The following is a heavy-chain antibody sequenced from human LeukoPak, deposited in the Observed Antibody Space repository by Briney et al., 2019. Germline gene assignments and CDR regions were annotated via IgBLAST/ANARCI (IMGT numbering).Heavy chain of an antibody. CDR2: IYYSGST. J-gene: IGHJ6*02. Sequence: SETLSLTCTVSGGSISSSSYYWGWIRQPPGKGLEWIGSIYYSGSTYYNPSLKSRVTISVDTSKNQFSLKLSSVTAADTAVYYCARLLPDGVVVPAAIADYYYGMDVWGQGTTVTVSS. CDR1: GGSISSSSYY. V-gene: IGHV4-39*01. CDR3: ARLLPDGVVVPAAIADYYYGMDV. D-gene: IGHD2-2*02.